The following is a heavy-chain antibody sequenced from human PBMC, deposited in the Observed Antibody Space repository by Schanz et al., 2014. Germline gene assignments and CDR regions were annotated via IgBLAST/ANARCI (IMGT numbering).Heavy chain of an antibody. D-gene: IGHD3-22*01. CDR2: TSNDGSFT. CDR3: AKSYDTSGYSGFDY. V-gene: IGHV3-74*02. Sequence: VQLVESGGGVVQPGRSLRLSCAASGFTFSSYGMHWVRQAPGKGLVWVSRTSNDGSFTTFADSVKGRFTISRDNAKNTLYLQMNSLRTEDTAVYFCAKSYDTSGYSGFDYWGQGTLVTVSS. J-gene: IGHJ4*02. CDR1: GFTFSSYG.